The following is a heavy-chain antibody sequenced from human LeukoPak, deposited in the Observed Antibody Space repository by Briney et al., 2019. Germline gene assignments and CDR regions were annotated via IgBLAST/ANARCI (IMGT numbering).Heavy chain of an antibody. CDR1: GGTFSSYA. Sequence: GASVKVSCKASGGTFSSYAISWVRQAPGQGLEWMGGIIPIFGTANYAQKFQGRVTITANESTSTAYMELSSLRSEDTAVYYCARVFVVVAATWWFDPWGQGTLVTVSS. V-gene: IGHV1-69*13. CDR2: IIPIFGTA. CDR3: ARVFVVVAATWWFDP. J-gene: IGHJ5*02. D-gene: IGHD2-15*01.